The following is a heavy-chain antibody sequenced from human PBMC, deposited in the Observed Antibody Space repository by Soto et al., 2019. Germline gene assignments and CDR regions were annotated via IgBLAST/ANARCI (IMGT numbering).Heavy chain of an antibody. Sequence: QITLKESGPTLVNTTQTLTLTCTFSGFSLSTRGVAVGWIRQPPGKALEWLALIYWDDDKRHSPSLKSRLTITKDTSKNPVLLTLTNMDPVDTATYYCARASFSSAFDIWGQGTMVTVSS. V-gene: IGHV2-5*02. CDR2: IYWDDDK. J-gene: IGHJ3*02. CDR1: GFSLSTRGVA. CDR3: ARASFSSAFDI.